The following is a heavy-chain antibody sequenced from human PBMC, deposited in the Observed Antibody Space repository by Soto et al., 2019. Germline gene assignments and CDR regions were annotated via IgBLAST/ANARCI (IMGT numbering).Heavy chain of an antibody. V-gene: IGHV1-69*02. CDR3: ASTHYDSSGYSFDY. Sequence: ASVKVSCKASGGTFSAFTISWGHQAPGQGLEWMGRITPILGIANYAQKFQGRVTITADKSTSTAYMELSSLRSEDTAVYYCASTHYDSSGYSFDYWGQGTLVTVSS. D-gene: IGHD3-22*01. CDR1: GGTFSAFT. J-gene: IGHJ4*02. CDR2: ITPILGIA.